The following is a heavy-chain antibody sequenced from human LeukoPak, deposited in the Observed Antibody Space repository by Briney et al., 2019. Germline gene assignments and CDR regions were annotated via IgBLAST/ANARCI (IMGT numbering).Heavy chain of an antibody. J-gene: IGHJ5*02. D-gene: IGHD6-19*01. CDR2: ISHDGMNA. V-gene: IGHV3-23*01. CDR3: AKDGAQYSSGPECDP. Sequence: GGSLRLSCAAAGLHFSGTAMSWVRQAPGKGLEWVSAISHDGMNAYYADSVKGRFTISRDNSKKTVSLEMSSLTAADTGVYYCAKDGAQYSSGPECDPRGQGALVTVSP. CDR1: GLHFSGTA.